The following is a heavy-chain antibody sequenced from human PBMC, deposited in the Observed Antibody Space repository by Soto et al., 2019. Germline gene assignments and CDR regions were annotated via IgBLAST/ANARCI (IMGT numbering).Heavy chain of an antibody. CDR2: IFPSDSDT. CDR3: ARKDNSGYFNWFAP. J-gene: IGHJ5*02. CDR1: GYRFTSYW. Sequence: DSLKISCRTSGYRFTSYWIAWVRQMPGKGLEWMGIIFPSDSDTRYSPSFQGQVTISADRSTSTVFLQWASLKASDTAVYFCARKDNSGYFNWFAPSGQGNLVIVSS. V-gene: IGHV5-51*01. D-gene: IGHD3-22*01.